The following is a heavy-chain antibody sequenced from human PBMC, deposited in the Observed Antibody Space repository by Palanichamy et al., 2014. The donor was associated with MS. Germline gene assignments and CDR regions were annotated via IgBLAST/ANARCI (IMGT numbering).Heavy chain of an antibody. J-gene: IGHJ4*02. CDR3: ARDLSGTVTTPDY. CDR1: GFTFSSYA. V-gene: IGHV3-30-3*01. CDR2: ISYDGSNK. Sequence: QVQLVESGGGVVQPGRSLRLSCAASGFTFSSYAMHWVRQAPGKGLEWVAVISYDGSNKYYADSVKGRFTISRDNSKNTLYLQMNSLRAEDTAVYYCARDLSGTVTTPDYWGQGTLVTVSS. D-gene: IGHD4-17*01.